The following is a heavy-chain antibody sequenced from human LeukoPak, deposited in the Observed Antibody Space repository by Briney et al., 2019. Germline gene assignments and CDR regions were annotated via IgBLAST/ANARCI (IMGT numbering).Heavy chain of an antibody. Sequence: PGGSLRLSCAASGFTFTNAWMNWVGQAPGKGLEWVGRIKSKADGETIDYAAPVKGRFTFSRDDSKNMLYLQMNSLKSEDTAVYYCSTLTSRGLSDSWGQGTLVTVSS. D-gene: IGHD1-20*01. V-gene: IGHV3-15*07. CDR3: STLTSRGLSDS. J-gene: IGHJ4*02. CDR1: GFTFTNAW. CDR2: IKSKADGETI.